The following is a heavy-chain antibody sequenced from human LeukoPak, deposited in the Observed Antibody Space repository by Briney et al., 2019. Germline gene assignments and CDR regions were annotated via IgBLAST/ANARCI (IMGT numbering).Heavy chain of an antibody. Sequence: PGGSLRLSCAASGFTFSSYAMHWVRQAPGKGLEWVAFIRYDGSNKYYTDSVKGRFTISRDNSKNTLYLQMNSLRAEDTAVYYCAKDFSITNDYWGQGTLVTVSS. CDR2: IRYDGSNK. CDR3: AKDFSITNDY. CDR1: GFTFSSYA. V-gene: IGHV3-30*02. J-gene: IGHJ4*02. D-gene: IGHD3-3*01.